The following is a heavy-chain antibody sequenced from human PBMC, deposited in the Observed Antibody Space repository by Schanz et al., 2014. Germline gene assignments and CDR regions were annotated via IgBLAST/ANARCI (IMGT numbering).Heavy chain of an antibody. Sequence: EVQLLESGGGLVQPGGSLRLSCAASGFTFSSYAMTWVRQAPGKGLEWVIVISGSGGSTYYADSVRGRFTMSRDNSKNTVHLQMSSLRVDDTAVYYCAREQTIFGVTYTDAYDVWGRGTMVTVSS. J-gene: IGHJ3*01. CDR3: AREQTIFGVTYTDAYDV. CDR1: GFTFSSYA. D-gene: IGHD3-3*01. CDR2: ISGSGGST. V-gene: IGHV3-23*01.